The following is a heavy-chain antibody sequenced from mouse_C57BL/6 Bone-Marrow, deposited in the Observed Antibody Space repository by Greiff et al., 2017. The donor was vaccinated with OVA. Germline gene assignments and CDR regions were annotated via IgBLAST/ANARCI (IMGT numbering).Heavy chain of an antibody. D-gene: IGHD1-1*01. J-gene: IGHJ2*01. CDR3: ARHEATVEGYYFDY. V-gene: IGHV5-6*02. CDR1: GFTFSSYG. CDR2: ISSGGSYT. Sequence: EVKVEESGGDLVKPGGSLKLSCAASGFTFSSYGMSWVRQTPDKRLEWVATISSGGSYTYYPDSVKGRFTISRDNAKNTLYLQRSSLKSEDTAMYYCARHEATVEGYYFDYWGQGTTLTVSS.